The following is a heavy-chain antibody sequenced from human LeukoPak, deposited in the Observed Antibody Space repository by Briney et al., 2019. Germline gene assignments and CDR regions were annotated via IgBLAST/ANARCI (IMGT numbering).Heavy chain of an antibody. J-gene: IGHJ4*02. CDR2: ISAYNGNT. CDR1: GYTFTSYG. Sequence: ASVKVSCKASGYTFTSYGISWVRQAPGQGLEWMGWISAYNGNTNYAQKLQGRVTMTTDTSTSTAYMELRSLRSDDTAVYYCARVEVYYDSSGFTFDCWGQGTLVTVSS. CDR3: ARVEVYYDSSGFTFDC. V-gene: IGHV1-18*01. D-gene: IGHD3-22*01.